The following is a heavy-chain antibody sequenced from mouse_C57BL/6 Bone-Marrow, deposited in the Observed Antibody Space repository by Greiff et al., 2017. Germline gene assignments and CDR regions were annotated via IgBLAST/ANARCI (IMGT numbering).Heavy chain of an antibody. CDR1: GYAFTNYL. D-gene: IGHD6-1*01. Sequence: QVQLQQSGAELVRPGTSVKVSCKASGYAFTNYLIEWVKQRPGQGLEWIGVINPGSGGTNYNEKFKGKATLTADKSSSTAYMQLSSLTSEDSAVYFCARGVPRVDYWGQGTSVTVSA. J-gene: IGHJ4*01. CDR3: ARGVPRVDY. V-gene: IGHV1-54*01. CDR2: INPGSGGT.